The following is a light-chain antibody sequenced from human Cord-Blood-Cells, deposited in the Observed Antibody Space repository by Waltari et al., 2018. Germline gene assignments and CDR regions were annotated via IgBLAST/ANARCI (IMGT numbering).Light chain of an antibody. J-gene: IGLJ2*01. V-gene: IGLV6-57*01. CDR1: RGLIARNS. Sequence: FMLTQPHSVSESPGKTVNISCTRSRGLIARNSVPWYQQRPGSSPTTVIYEDNQRPSGVPDRFSGSIDSSSNSASLTISGLKTEDEADYYCQSYDSSNVVFGGGTKLTVL. CDR2: EDN. CDR3: QSYDSSNVV.